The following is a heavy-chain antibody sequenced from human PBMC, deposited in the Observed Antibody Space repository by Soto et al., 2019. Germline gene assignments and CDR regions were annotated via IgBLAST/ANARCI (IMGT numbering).Heavy chain of an antibody. V-gene: IGHV4-31*03. Sequence: PSETLSLTCTVSGGSISSGGYYWSWIRQHPGKGLEWIGYIYYSGSTYYNPSLKSRVTISVDTSKNQFSLKLSSVTAADTAVYYCAVQEYSSGWMYGMDVWGQGTTVTVSS. CDR1: GGSISSGGYY. J-gene: IGHJ6*02. D-gene: IGHD6-19*01. CDR2: IYYSGST. CDR3: AVQEYSSGWMYGMDV.